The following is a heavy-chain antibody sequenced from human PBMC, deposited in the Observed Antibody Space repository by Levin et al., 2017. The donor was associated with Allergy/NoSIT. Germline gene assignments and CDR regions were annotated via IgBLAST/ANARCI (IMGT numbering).Heavy chain of an antibody. Sequence: SQTLSLTCTVSGGSISSGGYYWSWIRQHPGKGLEWIGYIYYSGSTYYNPSLKSRVTISVDTSKNQFSLKLSSVTAADTAVYYCARSTLGERPFDYWGQGTLVTVSS. CDR3: ARSTLGERPFDY. V-gene: IGHV4-31*03. CDR2: IYYSGST. CDR1: GGSISSGGYY. J-gene: IGHJ4*02. D-gene: IGHD1-1*01.